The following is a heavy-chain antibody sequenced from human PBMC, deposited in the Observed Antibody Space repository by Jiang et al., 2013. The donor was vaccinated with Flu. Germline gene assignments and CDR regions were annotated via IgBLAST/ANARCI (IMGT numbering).Heavy chain of an antibody. V-gene: IGHV4-39*01. D-gene: IGHD2-2*01. CDR3: ARHVTSSWHTSN. Sequence: PGLVKPSEILSLTCSVSGASLSSNYHYWGWIRQPPGKGLEWIASIHDSGSAFHNPSLKSRATISIDTSNNQLSLKLNSVTAADTARYYCARHVTSSWHTSNWGQGILVTVSS. CDR1: GASLSSNYHY. CDR2: IHDSGSA. J-gene: IGHJ4*02.